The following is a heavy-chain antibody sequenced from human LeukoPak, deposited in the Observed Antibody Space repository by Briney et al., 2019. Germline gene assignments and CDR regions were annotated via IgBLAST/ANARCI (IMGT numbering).Heavy chain of an antibody. V-gene: IGHV3-48*03. CDR2: ISSSGSTI. D-gene: IGHD6-19*01. J-gene: IGHJ1*01. Sequence: GGSLRLSCAASGFTFSSYEMNWVRQAPGKGLEWVSYISSSGSTIYYADSVKGRFTISRDNSKNSLYLQMNSLRTEDTALYYCAKDIHGGSSGWYSPAEYFQHWGQGTLVTVSS. CDR3: AKDIHGGSSGWYSPAEYFQH. CDR1: GFTFSSYE.